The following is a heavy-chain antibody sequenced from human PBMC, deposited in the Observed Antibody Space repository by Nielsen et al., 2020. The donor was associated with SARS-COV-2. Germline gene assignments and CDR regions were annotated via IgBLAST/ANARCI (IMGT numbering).Heavy chain of an antibody. V-gene: IGHV7-4-1*02. CDR3: ARSQRLWFGVGDV. CDR1: GYTFTSYG. CDR2: INTNTGNP. D-gene: IGHD3-10*01. Sequence: ASVKVSCKASGYTFTSYGISWVRQAPGQGLEWMGWINTNTGNPTYAQGFTGRFVFSLDTSVSTAYLQISSLKAEDTAVYYCARSQRLWFGVGDVWGQGTTVTVSS. J-gene: IGHJ6*02.